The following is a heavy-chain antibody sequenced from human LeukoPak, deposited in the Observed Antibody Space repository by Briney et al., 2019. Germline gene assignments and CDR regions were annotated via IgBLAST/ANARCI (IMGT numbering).Heavy chain of an antibody. V-gene: IGHV3-74*01. D-gene: IGHD2-2*01. J-gene: IGHJ4*02. CDR3: ARRVVVPAAPYYFDY. CDR1: GSIFSSYW. Sequence: GGSLRLSCAASGSIFSSYWMHWVRQAPGRGLVWVSRINSDGSSTSYADSVKGRFTISRDNAKNTLYLQMNSLRAEDTAVYYCARRVVVPAAPYYFDYWGQGTLVTVSS. CDR2: INSDGSST.